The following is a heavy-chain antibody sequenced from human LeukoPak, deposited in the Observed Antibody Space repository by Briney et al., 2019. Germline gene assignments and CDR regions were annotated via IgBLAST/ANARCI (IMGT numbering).Heavy chain of an antibody. CDR2: MNPNSGNT. Sequence: ASVKVSCKASGYTFTSYDINWVRQATGQGLEWMGWMNPNSGNTGYAQKFQGRVTMTRDTSTSTVYMELSSLRSEDTAVYYCASVNYDSSGYYSHYFDYWGQGTLVTVSS. D-gene: IGHD3-22*01. V-gene: IGHV1-8*01. CDR1: GYTFTSYD. CDR3: ASVNYDSSGYYSHYFDY. J-gene: IGHJ4*02.